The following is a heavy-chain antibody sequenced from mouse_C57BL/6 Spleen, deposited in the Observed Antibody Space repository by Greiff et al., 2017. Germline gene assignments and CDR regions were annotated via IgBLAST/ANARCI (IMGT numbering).Heavy chain of an antibody. J-gene: IGHJ2*01. D-gene: IGHD3-2*02. CDR1: GFTFSNYW. Sequence: EVQLVESGGGLVQPGGSMKLSCVASGFTFSNYWMNWVRQSPEKGLEWVAQIRLKSDNYATHYAESVKGRFTISRDDSKSSVYLQMNNLRAEDTGIYYCTGRSGKGDFDYWGQGTTLTVSS. CDR2: IRLKSDNYAT. CDR3: TGRSGKGDFDY. V-gene: IGHV6-3*01.